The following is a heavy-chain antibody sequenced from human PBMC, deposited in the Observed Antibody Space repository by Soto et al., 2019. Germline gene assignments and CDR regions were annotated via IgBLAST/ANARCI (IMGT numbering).Heavy chain of an antibody. CDR2: ISYDGSNK. Sequence: QVQLVESGGGVVQPGRSLRLSCAASGFTFSSYGMHWVRQAPGKGLEWVAVISYDGSNKYYADSVKGRFTISRDNSKNTLYLQMNNLTAEEVAVYYCAKGAYYDSSGYFYGSDYYYYGMAVWGHGTTVTVSS. J-gene: IGHJ6*02. CDR3: AKGAYYDSSGYFYGSDYYYYGMAV. CDR1: GFTFSSYG. V-gene: IGHV3-30*18. D-gene: IGHD3-22*01.